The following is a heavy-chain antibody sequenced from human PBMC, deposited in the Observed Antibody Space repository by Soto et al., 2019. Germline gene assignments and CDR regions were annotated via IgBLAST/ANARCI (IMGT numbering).Heavy chain of an antibody. CDR1: GGSFSNYA. Sequence: QVHLVQSGAEVKKPGSSVRVSCKASGGSFSNYAVTWVRQAPGQRLEWMGGITPMFGIANYAQKFQGRVTLTADESTGTAYMELSSLRSDDTTTYYCASDRHHSGFEDWGQGILVTVSS. V-gene: IGHV1-69*01. CDR3: ASDRHHSGFED. J-gene: IGHJ4*02. CDR2: ITPMFGIA.